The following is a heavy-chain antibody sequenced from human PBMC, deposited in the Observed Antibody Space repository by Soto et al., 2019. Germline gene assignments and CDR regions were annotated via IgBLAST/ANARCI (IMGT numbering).Heavy chain of an antibody. CDR2: IFANRHT. CDR1: GGSISEKY. D-gene: IGHD6-13*01. V-gene: IGHV4-4*07. CDR3: VASLAASGLNWLDP. J-gene: IGHJ5*02. Sequence: QLQLQESGPGLVKASETLSLTCIVSGGSISEKYWNWVRQPPGKGLEWIGLIFANRHTDYNPSLKSRVTMSVDASKNQFSLRLTSMTAADTAVYYCVASLAASGLNWLDPWGRGTLVTVSS.